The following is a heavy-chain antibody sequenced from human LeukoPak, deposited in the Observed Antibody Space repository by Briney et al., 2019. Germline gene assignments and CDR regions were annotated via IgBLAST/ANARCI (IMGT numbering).Heavy chain of an antibody. CDR1: GYTLTRYA. J-gene: IGHJ4*02. D-gene: IGHD2-2*01. CDR3: ARDNGYQLLWW. CDR2: ISCGKGET. Sequence: GASVKVSCKTSGYTLTRYAIHWVRQAPGQGLEWMGWISCGKGETKYSQKFQDRVTITRDTSASTAYMELSSLRSEDTAVYYCARDNGYQLLWWWGQGTLVTVSS. V-gene: IGHV1-3*01.